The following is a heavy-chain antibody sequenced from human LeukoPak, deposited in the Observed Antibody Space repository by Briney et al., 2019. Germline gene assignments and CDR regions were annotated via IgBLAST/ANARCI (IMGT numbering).Heavy chain of an antibody. J-gene: IGHJ4*02. Sequence: KPSETLSLTCAVYGGSFSGYYWSWIRQPPGKGLEWIGEINHSGSTNYNPSLKSRVTISVDTSKNQFSLKLSSVTAADTAVYYCVKSGSYYEAFDYWGQGTLVPVSS. V-gene: IGHV4-34*01. CDR3: VKSGSYYEAFDY. CDR2: INHSGST. D-gene: IGHD1-26*01. CDR1: GGSFSGYY.